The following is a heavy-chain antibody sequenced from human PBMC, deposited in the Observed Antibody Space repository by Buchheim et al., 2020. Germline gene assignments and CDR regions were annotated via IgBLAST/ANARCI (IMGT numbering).Heavy chain of an antibody. Sequence: QVQLVQSGADVKRPGASVKVSCKASGYTFTSYDINWVRQATGQGLEWMGWMNLDSGNTGYAQKFQGRVTMTRDASINTVYMELSSLSSEDTAIYYCARGYGGNLYYYYYMDVWGKGTT. CDR2: MNLDSGNT. D-gene: IGHD4-23*01. J-gene: IGHJ6*03. CDR1: GYTFTSYD. CDR3: ARGYGGNLYYYYYMDV. V-gene: IGHV1-8*01.